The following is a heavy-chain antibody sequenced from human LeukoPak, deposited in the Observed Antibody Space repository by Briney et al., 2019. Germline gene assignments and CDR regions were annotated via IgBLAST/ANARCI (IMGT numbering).Heavy chain of an antibody. V-gene: IGHV3-30*18. CDR1: GFTFSSYD. J-gene: IGHJ4*02. CDR2: ISYDGSNK. CDR3: AKDIRSTSFYYFDY. Sequence: GGSLRLSCAASGFTFSSYDMHWVRQAPGKGLEWVAVISYDGSNKYYADSVKGRFTISRDNSKNTLFLQMNSLRAEDAALYYCAKDIRSTSFYYFDYWGQGTLVTVSS. D-gene: IGHD2-2*01.